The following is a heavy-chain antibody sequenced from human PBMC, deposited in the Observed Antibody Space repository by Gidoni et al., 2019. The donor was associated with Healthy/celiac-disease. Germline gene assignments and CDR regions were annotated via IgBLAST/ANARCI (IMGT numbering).Heavy chain of an antibody. CDR2: VDPEDGET. V-gene: IGHV1-69-2*01. J-gene: IGHJ6*02. CDR3: ATLGGSGSYYKTPYYYYGMDV. D-gene: IGHD3-10*01. CDR1: GYTFTDYY. Sequence: EVQLVQSGAEVKKPGATVKISCKVSGYTFTDYYMHWVQQAPGKGLEWMGLVDPEDGETIYAEKFQGRVTITADTSTDTAYMELSSLRSEDTAVYYCATLGGSGSYYKTPYYYYGMDVWGQGTTVTVSS.